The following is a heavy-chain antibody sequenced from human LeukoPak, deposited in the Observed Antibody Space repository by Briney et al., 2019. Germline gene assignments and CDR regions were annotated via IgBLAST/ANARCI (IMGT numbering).Heavy chain of an antibody. Sequence: GGSLRLSCAASGFIFSSYGMHWVRQAPDKGLEWVAFIRYDGSRKYYADSVKGRFTISRDNSKNTLYLQMNSLRAEDTAVYYCAKDRGGYNLFDYWGQGTLVTVSS. V-gene: IGHV3-30*02. CDR1: GFIFSSYG. CDR2: IRYDGSRK. D-gene: IGHD5-24*01. CDR3: AKDRGGYNLFDY. J-gene: IGHJ4*02.